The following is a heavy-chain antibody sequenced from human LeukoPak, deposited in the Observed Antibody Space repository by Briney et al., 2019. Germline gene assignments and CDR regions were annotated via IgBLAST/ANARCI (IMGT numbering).Heavy chain of an antibody. CDR3: AKDHSSGWPNAAFDY. J-gene: IGHJ4*02. CDR1: GFTFSSYA. D-gene: IGHD6-19*01. V-gene: IGHV3-23*01. CDR2: ITGSGGST. Sequence: AGGSLRLSCAASGFTFSSYAMSWVRQAPGKGLEWVSGITGSGGSTYYADSVKGRFTISRDNSKNTLYLQTNSLRAEDTAVYYCAKDHSSGWPNAAFDYWGQGTLVTVSS.